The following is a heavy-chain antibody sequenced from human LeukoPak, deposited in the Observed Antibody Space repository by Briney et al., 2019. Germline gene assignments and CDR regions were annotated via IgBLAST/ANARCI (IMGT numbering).Heavy chain of an antibody. D-gene: IGHD3-22*01. J-gene: IGHJ3*02. V-gene: IGHV4-59*12. CDR3: ARGPYDSSGYFQI. Sequence: SETLSLTCTVSGGSISSYYWSWIRQPPGKGLEWIGYIYYSGTTNYNPSLKSRVTISVDSSKNQFSLKLSSVTAADTAVYYCARGPYDSSGYFQIWGQGTMVTVSS. CDR2: IYYSGTT. CDR1: GGSISSYY.